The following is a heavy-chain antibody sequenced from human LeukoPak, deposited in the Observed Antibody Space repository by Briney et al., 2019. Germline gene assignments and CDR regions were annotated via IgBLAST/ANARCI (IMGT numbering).Heavy chain of an antibody. Sequence: ASVKVSCKSSGYTFTTYGITWVRQAPGQGLEWMGRISTYNGNTNYAQKLQGRVTMTTDTSTSTAYMELRSLRSDDTAMYYCARDRDYYGSGSCNYWGQGTLVTVSS. D-gene: IGHD3-10*01. CDR2: ISTYNGNT. CDR3: ARDRDYYGSGSCNY. J-gene: IGHJ4*02. V-gene: IGHV1-18*01. CDR1: GYTFTTYG.